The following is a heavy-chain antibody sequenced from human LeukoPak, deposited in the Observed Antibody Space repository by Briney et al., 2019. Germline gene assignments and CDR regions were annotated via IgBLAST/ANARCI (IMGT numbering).Heavy chain of an antibody. V-gene: IGHV4-61*02. Sequence: SQTLSLTCTVSGGSISSGSYYWSWIRQPAGKGLEWIGRIYTSGSTNYNPSLKSRVTISVDTSKNQFSLKLSSVTAADAAVYYCAGARSSWYGALFDYWGQGTLVTVSS. CDR1: GGSISSGSYY. J-gene: IGHJ4*02. CDR2: IYTSGST. CDR3: AGARSSWYGALFDY. D-gene: IGHD6-13*01.